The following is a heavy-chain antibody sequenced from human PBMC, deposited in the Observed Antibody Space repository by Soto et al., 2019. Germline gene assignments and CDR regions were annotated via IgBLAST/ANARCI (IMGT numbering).Heavy chain of an antibody. CDR1: GYTFTSYG. V-gene: IGHV1-18*01. CDR2: ISAYNGNT. D-gene: IGHD5-12*01. J-gene: IGHJ5*02. CDR3: AREDGGYESGWFDP. Sequence: ASVKVSCKASGYTFTSYGISWVRQAPGQGLEWMGWISAYNGNTNYAQKLQGRVTMTTDTSTSTAYMELRSLRSDDTAVYYCAREDGGYESGWFDPWGQGTLVTVSS.